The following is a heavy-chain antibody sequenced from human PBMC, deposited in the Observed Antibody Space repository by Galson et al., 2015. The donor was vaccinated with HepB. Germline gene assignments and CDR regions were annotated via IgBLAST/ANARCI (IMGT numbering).Heavy chain of an antibody. J-gene: IGHJ5*02. CDR3: ARVAEYSSSWLYDPIENGFDH. CDR2: IKQDGSEK. CDR1: GFTFSSYW. V-gene: IGHV3-7*03. Sequence: SLRLSCAASGFTFSSYWMSWVRQAPGKGLEWVANIKQDGSEKYYVNSVKGRFTITRDNSKNSLYLKMNSLRAEDTAVYYCARVAEYSSSWLYDPIENGFDHWGQGTLVTVSS. D-gene: IGHD6-13*01.